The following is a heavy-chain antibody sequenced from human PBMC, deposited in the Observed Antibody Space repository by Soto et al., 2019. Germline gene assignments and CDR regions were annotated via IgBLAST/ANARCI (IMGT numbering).Heavy chain of an antibody. J-gene: IGHJ4*02. V-gene: IGHV3-11*01. Sequence: GGSLRLSCAASGFTFSDYYMSWIRQAPGKGLEWVSYISSSGSTIYYADSVKGRFTISRDNAKNSLYLQMNSLRAEDTAVYYCARYVAFTGGLLTTLRYWGQGTLVTVSS. CDR3: ARYVAFTGGLLTTLRY. CDR2: ISSSGSTI. CDR1: GFTFSDYY. D-gene: IGHD4-4*01.